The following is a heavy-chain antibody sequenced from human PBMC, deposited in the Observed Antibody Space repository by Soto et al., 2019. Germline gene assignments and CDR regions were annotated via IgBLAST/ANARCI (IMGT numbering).Heavy chain of an antibody. CDR2: IYWDDDK. CDR3: ARSKYSISSFDY. D-gene: IGHD6-6*01. J-gene: IGHJ4*02. Sequence: GPTLVNPTQTLTLTCTFSGFSLSTDDVGAGWIRQPPGKALDWLAVIYWDDDKRYSPSLKSRLTITKDTSKNQVLLTMTNMDPVDTATYFCARSKYSISSFDYWGQGALVTVSS. V-gene: IGHV2-5*02. CDR1: GFSLSTDDVG.